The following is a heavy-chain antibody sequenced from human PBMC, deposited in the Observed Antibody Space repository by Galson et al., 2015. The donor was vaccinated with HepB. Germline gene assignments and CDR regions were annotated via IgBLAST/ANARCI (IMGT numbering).Heavy chain of an antibody. D-gene: IGHD6-13*01. CDR1: GFTFSSYA. CDR3: AKDRDGRSSWSNWFDP. J-gene: IGHJ5*02. Sequence: SLRLSCAASGFTFSSYAMSWVRQAPGKGLEWVSAISGSGGSTYYADSVKGRFTISRDNSKNTLYLQMNSLRAEDTAVYYCAKDRDGRSSWSNWFDPWGQGTLVTVSS. V-gene: IGHV3-23*01. CDR2: ISGSGGST.